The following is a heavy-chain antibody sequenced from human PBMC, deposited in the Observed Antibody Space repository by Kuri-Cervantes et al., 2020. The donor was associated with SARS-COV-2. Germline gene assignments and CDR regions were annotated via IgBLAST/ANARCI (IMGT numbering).Heavy chain of an antibody. CDR3: ARGGGLVDPLFDS. CDR2: INHSGST. D-gene: IGHD2-8*02. Sequence: SETLSLTCAVYGGSFSGYYWSWIRQPPGKGLEWIGEINHSGSTNYNPSVKSRVTMSVETSKNQFSLSLTSVTAADTAVYYCARGGGLVDPLFDSWGQGILVTVSS. CDR1: GGSFSGYY. V-gene: IGHV4-34*01. J-gene: IGHJ4*02.